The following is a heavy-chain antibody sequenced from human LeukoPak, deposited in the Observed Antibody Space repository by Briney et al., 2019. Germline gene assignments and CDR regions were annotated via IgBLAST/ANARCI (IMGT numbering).Heavy chain of an antibody. Sequence: PGGSLRLSCAASGFTFSSYAMSWVRQAPGKGLEWVSAISGSGGSSYYADSVKGRFTISRDNSKNTLYLQMNSLRAEDTAVYYWAKVSVRVISREYFDVWGRGTLVTVSS. CDR1: GFTFSSYA. D-gene: IGHD3-22*01. CDR2: ISGSGGSS. J-gene: IGHJ2*01. V-gene: IGHV3-23*01. CDR3: AKVSVRVISREYFDV.